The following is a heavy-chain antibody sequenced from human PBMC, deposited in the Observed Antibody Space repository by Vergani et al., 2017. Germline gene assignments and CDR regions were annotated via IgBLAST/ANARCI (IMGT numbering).Heavy chain of an antibody. Sequence: QVQLVESGGGLVKPGGSLRLSCAASGFTFSDYYMSWIRQAPGKGLEWVSYISSSSSYTNYACSGKGRFTIFSDNAQNSLYLQLNSLRAEDPAVYYCARVLDAVVLGFDPWGQGTLVTVSS. CDR1: GFTFSDYY. CDR2: ISSSSSYT. D-gene: IGHD2-2*01. J-gene: IGHJ5*02. CDR3: ARVLDAVVLGFDP. V-gene: IGHV3-11*06.